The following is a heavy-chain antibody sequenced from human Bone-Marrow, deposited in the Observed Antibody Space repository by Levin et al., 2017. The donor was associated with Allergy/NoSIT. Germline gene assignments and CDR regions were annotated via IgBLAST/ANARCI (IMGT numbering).Heavy chain of an antibody. J-gene: IGHJ6*03. CDR2: IYYSGST. V-gene: IGHV4-59*01. D-gene: IGHD2-15*01. CDR1: GGSISSYY. CDR3: ARVECSGGSCYDKDDYYYMDV. Sequence: SETLSLTCTVSGGSISSYYWSWIRQPPGKGLEWIGYIYYSGSTNYNPSLKSRVTISVDTSKNQFSLKLSSVTAADTAVYYCARVECSGGSCYDKDDYYYMDVWGKGTTVTVSS.